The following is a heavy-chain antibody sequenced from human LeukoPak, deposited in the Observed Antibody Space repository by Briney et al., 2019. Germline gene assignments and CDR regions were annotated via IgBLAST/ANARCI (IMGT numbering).Heavy chain of an antibody. CDR2: ISGSGGST. D-gene: IGHD6-13*01. CDR3: DCMPNSSPSVYYFDY. J-gene: IGHJ4*02. Sequence: GGSLRLSCAASGYTFSSYAMSWVRQAPGKGREWVSAISGSGGSTYYADSVKGRFTISRDNSKNTLYLQMNSLRAEDTAVYYCDCMPNSSPSVYYFDYWGQGTLVTVSS. CDR1: GYTFSSYA. V-gene: IGHV3-23*01.